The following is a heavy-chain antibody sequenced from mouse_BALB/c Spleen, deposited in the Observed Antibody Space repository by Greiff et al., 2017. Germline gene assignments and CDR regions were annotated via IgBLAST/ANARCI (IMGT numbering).Heavy chain of an antibody. CDR3: ALARGWLDAMDY. J-gene: IGHJ4*01. CDR2: IDPANGNT. Sequence: VQLQQSGAELVKPGASVKLSCTASGFNFKDTYMHWVKQRPEQGLEWIGRIDPANGNTKYDPKFQGKATITADTSSNTAYLQLSSLTSEDTAVYYCALARGWLDAMDYWGQGTSVTVSS. CDR1: GFNFKDTY. D-gene: IGHD2-3*01. V-gene: IGHV14-3*02.